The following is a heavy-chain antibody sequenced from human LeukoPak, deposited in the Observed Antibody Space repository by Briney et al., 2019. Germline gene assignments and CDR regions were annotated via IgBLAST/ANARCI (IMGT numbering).Heavy chain of an antibody. CDR1: GYTFTGYY. CDR2: IIPIFGTV. Sequence: SVKVSCKASGYTFTGYYMHWVRQAPGQGLEWMGGIIPIFGTVNYAQKFQGRVTITADKSTSTAYMELSSLRSEDTAVYYCARVITYSSSSPTYYYYYMDVWGKGTTVTVSS. CDR3: ARVITYSSSSPTYYYYYMDV. J-gene: IGHJ6*03. V-gene: IGHV1-69*06. D-gene: IGHD6-6*01.